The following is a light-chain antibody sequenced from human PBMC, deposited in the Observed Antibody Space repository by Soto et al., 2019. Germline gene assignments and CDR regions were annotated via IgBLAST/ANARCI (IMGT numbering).Light chain of an antibody. CDR2: KAS. CDR3: QQYNSHSSYT. J-gene: IGKJ2*01. V-gene: IGKV1-5*03. Sequence: DIQMTQSPSSVSAYVGDRVTITCRASQSINTWLAWYQQKPGKAPKLLIYKASSLGSGVPSRFSGSGSGTDFTLTISSLQPDDFAIYYCQQYNSHSSYTFGQGTKLEIK. CDR1: QSINTW.